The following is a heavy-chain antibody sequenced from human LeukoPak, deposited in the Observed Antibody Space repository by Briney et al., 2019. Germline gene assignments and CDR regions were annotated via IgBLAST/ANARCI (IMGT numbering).Heavy chain of an antibody. V-gene: IGHV3-30*02. CDR2: IRYDGSNK. D-gene: IGHD2-15*01. CDR1: GFTFSSYG. CDR3: AKDQEEYCSGGSCYSIDC. Sequence: GGSPRLSCAASGFTFSSYGMHWVRQAPGKGLEWVAFIRYDGSNKYYADSVKGRFTISRDNSKNTLYLQMNSLRAEDTAVYYCAKDQEEYCSGGSCYSIDCWGQGTLVTVSS. J-gene: IGHJ4*02.